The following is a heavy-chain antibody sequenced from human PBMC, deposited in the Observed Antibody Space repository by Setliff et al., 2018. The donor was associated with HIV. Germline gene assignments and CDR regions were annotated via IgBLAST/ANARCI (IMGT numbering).Heavy chain of an antibody. D-gene: IGHD3-3*01. Sequence: SETLSLTCTVSSGSLSGDNWWTWVRRSPQKGLEWIGEVYHSGATNYNPSLKSRVAMSVDKSENQFSLRLNSVTAADTAVYYCARRPPPLQFLDSPSYYMDVWGQGTTVTVSS. CDR3: ARRPPPLQFLDSPSYYMDV. V-gene: IGHV4-4*02. J-gene: IGHJ6*03. CDR2: VYHSGAT. CDR1: SGSLSGDNW.